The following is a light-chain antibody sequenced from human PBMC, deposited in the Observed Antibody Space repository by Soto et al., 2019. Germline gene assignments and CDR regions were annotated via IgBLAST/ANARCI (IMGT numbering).Light chain of an antibody. Sequence: SYELTQPPSVSVSPGQTASITCSGDKLGNKYACWYQQKPGQSPVLVIYQDIKRPSGIPERFSGSNSGNTATLTIRGTQAMDEADYYCQAWDISTVVFGGGTKVTVL. J-gene: IGLJ2*01. CDR2: QDI. CDR3: QAWDISTVV. V-gene: IGLV3-1*01. CDR1: KLGNKY.